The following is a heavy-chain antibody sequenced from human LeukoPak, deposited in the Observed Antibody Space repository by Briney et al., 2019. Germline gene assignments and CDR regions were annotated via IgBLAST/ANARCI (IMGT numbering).Heavy chain of an antibody. CDR3: ARVRLTTVTDY. CDR1: GGSFSGYD. J-gene: IGHJ4*02. D-gene: IGHD4-17*01. Sequence: SETLSLTCAVYGGSFSGYDWSWIRQPPGKGLEWIGEINHSGSTNYNPSLKSRVTISVDTSKNQFSLKLSSVTAADTAVYYCARVRLTTVTDYWGQGTLVTVSS. CDR2: INHSGST. V-gene: IGHV4-34*01.